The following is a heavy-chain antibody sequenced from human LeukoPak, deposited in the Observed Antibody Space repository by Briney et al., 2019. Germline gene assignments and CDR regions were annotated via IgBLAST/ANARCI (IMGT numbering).Heavy chain of an antibody. Sequence: SETLSLTCTVSGGSISSYYWSWIRQPPGKGLEWIGYIYYSGSTNYNPSLKGRVTISVDTSKNQFSLKLSSVTAADTAVYYCARDRGGGYCSSTSCHYGMDVWGQGTTVTVSS. D-gene: IGHD2-2*01. CDR1: GGSISSYY. CDR2: IYYSGST. J-gene: IGHJ6*02. V-gene: IGHV4-59*01. CDR3: ARDRGGGYCSSTSCHYGMDV.